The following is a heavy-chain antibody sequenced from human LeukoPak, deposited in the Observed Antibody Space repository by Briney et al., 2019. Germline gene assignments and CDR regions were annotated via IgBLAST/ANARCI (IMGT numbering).Heavy chain of an antibody. CDR3: ARDPYNGAYSEGYYYYYMDV. V-gene: IGHV3-21*01. D-gene: IGHD1-1*01. CDR2: ITSSSSYT. Sequence: PGGSLRLSCAAPGITFSNYNMNWVRQAPGKGLEWISAITSSSSYTFYADSVKGRFTISRDNAQNSLYLQMNSLRVEDTAIYYCARDPYNGAYSEGYYYYYMDVWGKGTTVTVSS. CDR1: GITFSNYN. J-gene: IGHJ6*03.